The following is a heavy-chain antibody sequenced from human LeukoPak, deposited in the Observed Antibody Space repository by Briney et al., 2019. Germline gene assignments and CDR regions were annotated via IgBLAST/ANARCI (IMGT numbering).Heavy chain of an antibody. D-gene: IGHD3-10*01. J-gene: IGHJ4*02. CDR2: ISGSGGST. CDR1: GFTFRSYA. V-gene: IGHV3-23*01. Sequence: PGGSLRLSCAASGFTFRSYAMSWVRQAPGKGLEWVSAISGSGGSTYYADSVKGRFTISRDNSKNTLYLQMNSLRAEDTAVYYCAKDSDYYGSRGMADYWGQGTLVNVSS. CDR3: AKDSDYYGSRGMADY.